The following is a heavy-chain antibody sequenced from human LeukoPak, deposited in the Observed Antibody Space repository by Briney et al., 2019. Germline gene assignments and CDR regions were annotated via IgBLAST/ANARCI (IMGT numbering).Heavy chain of an antibody. CDR1: GITLSNYA. CDR3: AKSDLDSFDAFNV. CDR2: ISSTGVSI. D-gene: IGHD3-9*01. J-gene: IGHJ3*01. V-gene: IGHV3-23*01. Sequence: PGGSLRLSCAASGITLSNYAVSWVRQAPGKGLEWVSVISSTGVSIYYADSVKGRFTLSRDNSKNTVYLQTNSLRAEDTAVYYCAKSDLDSFDAFNVWGRGTMATVSS.